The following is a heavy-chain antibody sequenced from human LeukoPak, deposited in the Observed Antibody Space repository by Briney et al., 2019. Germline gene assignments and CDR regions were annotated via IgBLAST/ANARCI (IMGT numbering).Heavy chain of an antibody. CDR1: GAYINNYY. CDR2: LHATESA. CDR3: ASLSSGAAFDV. J-gene: IGHJ3*01. Sequence: SETLSLTCTVSGAYINNYYWTRIRQPAAQGLEWIGRLHATESAIYNPSLKGRVTMSLDTSKDQLSLTLTSVTAADSAVYYCASLSSGAAFDVWGQGAVVTVSS. V-gene: IGHV4-4*07. D-gene: IGHD3-22*01.